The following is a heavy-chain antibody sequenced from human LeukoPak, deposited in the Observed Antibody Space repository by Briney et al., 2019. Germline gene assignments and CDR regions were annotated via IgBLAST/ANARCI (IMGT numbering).Heavy chain of an antibody. J-gene: IGHJ4*02. CDR2: IYWNDDK. CDR3: AHSSYYDFWSGYPYFDY. V-gene: IGHV2-5*01. CDR1: GFSLSTSGVG. D-gene: IGHD3-3*01. Sequence: SGPTLVKPTQTLTLTCTFSGFSLSTSGVGVGWIREPPGKALEWLALIYWNDDKRYSPSLKSRLTITKDTSKNQVVLTMTNMDPVDTATYYCAHSSYYDFWSGYPYFDYWGQGTLVTVSS.